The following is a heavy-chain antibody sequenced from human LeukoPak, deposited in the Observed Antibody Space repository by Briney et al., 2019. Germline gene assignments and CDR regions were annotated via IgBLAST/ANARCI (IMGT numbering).Heavy chain of an antibody. CDR3: AHRSTRYGAYDLLDY. CDR2: IYWDDDK. Sequence: SGPTLVKPTQTLTLTCSFSGFSLSTSGVGVGWIRQPPGKALEWLALIYWDDDKRYSPSLKNRLAITKDTSKNQVVLTMTNMDPVDTATCYCAHRSTRYGAYDLLDYWGPGTLVTVSS. CDR1: GFSLSTSGVG. V-gene: IGHV2-5*02. J-gene: IGHJ4*02. D-gene: IGHD5-12*01.